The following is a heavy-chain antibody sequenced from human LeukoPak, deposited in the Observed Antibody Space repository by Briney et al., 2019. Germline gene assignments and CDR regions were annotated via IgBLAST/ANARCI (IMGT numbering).Heavy chain of an antibody. CDR2: ISPLDGKT. Sequence: ASVKVSCKASGYTFTGYGISWVRQAPGQGLEWMGWISPLDGKTNYAQKIQGRVTMTTDTSTTTAYMELRRLTSDDTAVYFCTRDASSSWHHYWGQGTLVTVSS. CDR3: TRDASSSWHHY. CDR1: GYTFTGYG. J-gene: IGHJ4*02. V-gene: IGHV1-18*01. D-gene: IGHD6-13*01.